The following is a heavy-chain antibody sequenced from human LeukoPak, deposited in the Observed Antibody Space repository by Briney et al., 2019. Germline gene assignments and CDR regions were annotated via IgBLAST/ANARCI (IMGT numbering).Heavy chain of an antibody. CDR1: GFTFSSYA. CDR2: ISYDGSNK. J-gene: IGHJ4*02. Sequence: QPGRSLRLSCAASGFTFSSYAMHWVRQAPGKGLEWVAVISYDGSNKYYADSVKGRFTISRDNSKNTLYLQMNSLRAEDTAVYYCAKGATISTSGSIAVAGIDYWGQGTQGTVSS. D-gene: IGHD6-19*01. V-gene: IGHV3-30-3*01. CDR3: AKGATISTSGSIAVAGIDY.